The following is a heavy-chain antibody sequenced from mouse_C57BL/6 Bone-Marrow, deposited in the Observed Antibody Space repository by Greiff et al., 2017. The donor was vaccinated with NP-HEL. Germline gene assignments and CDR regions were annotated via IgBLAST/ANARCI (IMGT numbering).Heavy chain of an antibody. CDR1: GFTFSSYT. CDR3: ARLTVPFAY. Sequence: EVQLVESGGGLVKPGGSLKLSCAASGFTFSSYTMSWVRQTPEKRLEWVATISGGGGNTYYPDSVNGRFTISRDNANNTLYLQMSSLRSEDTALYYCARLTVPFAYWGQGTLVTVSA. J-gene: IGHJ3*01. V-gene: IGHV5-9*01. CDR2: ISGGGGNT. D-gene: IGHD1-1*01.